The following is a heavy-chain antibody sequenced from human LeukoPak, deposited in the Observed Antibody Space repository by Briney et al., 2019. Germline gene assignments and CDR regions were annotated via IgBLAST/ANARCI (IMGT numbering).Heavy chain of an antibody. D-gene: IGHD3-22*01. CDR1: GFTFCSYS. Sequence: PGGALRLSCAASGFTFCSYSMKWVRQAPGEGLEWVSAISDSGGSTYYTHSVRGRFTFSRDNAKNSLYLQMNSLRAEETAVYYCARDGYYDSSNDFDYWGQGTLVTVSS. V-gene: IGHV3-21*01. CDR2: ISDSGGST. J-gene: IGHJ4*02. CDR3: ARDGYYDSSNDFDY.